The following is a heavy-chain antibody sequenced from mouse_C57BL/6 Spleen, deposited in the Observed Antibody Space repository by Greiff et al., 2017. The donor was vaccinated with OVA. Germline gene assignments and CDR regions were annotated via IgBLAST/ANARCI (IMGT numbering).Heavy chain of an antibody. V-gene: IGHV2-6*01. CDR3: AKNYQGAMDY. Sequence: QVQLKESGPGLVAPSQSLSITCTVSGFSLTSYGVDWVRQSPGKGLEWLGVIWGVGSTNYNSALKSRPSISKDNSKSQVFLKMNSLQTDDTAMDYCAKNYQGAMDYWGQGTSVTVSS. D-gene: IGHD2-1*01. J-gene: IGHJ4*01. CDR1: GFSLTSYG. CDR2: IWGVGST.